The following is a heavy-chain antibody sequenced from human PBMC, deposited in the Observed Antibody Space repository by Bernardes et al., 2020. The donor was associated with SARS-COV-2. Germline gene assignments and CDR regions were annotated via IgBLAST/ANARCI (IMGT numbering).Heavy chain of an antibody. J-gene: IGHJ5*02. CDR3: ARHTDYSNYFDP. V-gene: IGHV4-39*01. D-gene: IGHD4-4*01. CDR1: GGSISRSTYY. Sequence: SETLSLTCTVSGGSISRSTYYWGWIRQPPGKGLEWIGSIYYSGSTYYNPPLKSRVTISVDTSKNQFSLKLTAVTAADTAVYYCARHTDYSNYFDPWGQGILVTVSS. CDR2: IYYSGST.